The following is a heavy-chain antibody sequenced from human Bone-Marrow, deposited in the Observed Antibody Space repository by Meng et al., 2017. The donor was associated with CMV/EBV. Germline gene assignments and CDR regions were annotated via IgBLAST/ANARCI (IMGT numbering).Heavy chain of an antibody. CDR2: LNPSGDST. Sequence: ASVKVSCKASGYIFTIYYMHWVRQVPGQGLEWMGLLNPSGDSTTYAQIFQGRVTMTRDTSTSTVYLELSSLRSEDTAVYYCARDRSRSGTYAHDAFDIWGQGTMVTFSS. CDR1: GYIFTIYY. CDR3: ARDRSRSGTYAHDAFDI. D-gene: IGHD3-10*01. J-gene: IGHJ3*02. V-gene: IGHV1-46*01.